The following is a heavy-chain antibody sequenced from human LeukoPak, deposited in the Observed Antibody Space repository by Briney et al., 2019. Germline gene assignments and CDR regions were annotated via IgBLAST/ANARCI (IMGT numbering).Heavy chain of an antibody. CDR2: IWYDGSNK. CDR3: ARAGYSYGLDY. D-gene: IGHD5-18*01. Sequence: PGGSLRLSCAASGFTFSSYGMHWVRQAPGKGLEWVAVIWYDGSNKYYADSVKGRFTISRDNSKNTLYLQMNSLRAEDTAVYYCARAGYSYGLDYWGQGTLVTVSS. V-gene: IGHV3-33*01. CDR1: GFTFSSYG. J-gene: IGHJ4*02.